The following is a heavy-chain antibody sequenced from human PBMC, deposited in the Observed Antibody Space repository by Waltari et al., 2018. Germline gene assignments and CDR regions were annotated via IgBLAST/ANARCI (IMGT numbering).Heavy chain of an antibody. CDR2: IYHSGST. D-gene: IGHD6-19*01. CDR3: ARGGSSGVQFDY. J-gene: IGHJ4*02. CDR1: GYSISSGYY. V-gene: IGHV4-38-2*01. Sequence: QVQLQESGPGLVKPSETLSLTCAVSGYSISSGYYWGWIRQPPGKGLEWIGSIYHSGSTDYNPSLKSRVTISVDTSKNQFSLKLSSVTAADTAVYYCARGGSSGVQFDYWGQGTLVTVSS.